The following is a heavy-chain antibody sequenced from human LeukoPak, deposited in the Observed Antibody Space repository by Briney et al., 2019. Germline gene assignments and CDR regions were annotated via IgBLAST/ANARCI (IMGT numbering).Heavy chain of an antibody. CDR1: GFIFSNYA. CDR3: ARGYCSSISCYVDY. CDR2: ISYDGSNK. J-gene: IGHJ4*02. D-gene: IGHD2-2*01. V-gene: IGHV3-30*04. Sequence: GGSLRLSCAASGFIFSNYAILWVRQAPGKGLEWVAVISYDGSNKYYADSVKGRFTISRDISKNTLYLQMNSLRAEDTAAYYCARGYCSSISCYVDYWGQGTLVTVSS.